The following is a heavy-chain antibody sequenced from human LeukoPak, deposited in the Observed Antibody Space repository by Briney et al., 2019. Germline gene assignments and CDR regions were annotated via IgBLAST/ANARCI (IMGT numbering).Heavy chain of an antibody. CDR3: ARGGITGTIFLRNNWFDP. D-gene: IGHD1-7*01. CDR2: INPNSGGT. Sequence: ASVKVSCKASGYTFTGYYMHWVRQAPGQGLEWMGWINPNSGGTNYAQKFQGRVTMTRGTSISTAYMELSRLRSDDTAVYYCARGGITGTIFLRNNWFDPWGQGTLVTVSS. V-gene: IGHV1-2*02. CDR1: GYTFTGYY. J-gene: IGHJ5*02.